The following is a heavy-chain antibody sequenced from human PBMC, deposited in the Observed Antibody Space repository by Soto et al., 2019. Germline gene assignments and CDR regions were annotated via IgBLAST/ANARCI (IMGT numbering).Heavy chain of an antibody. CDR2: FDPEGGET. CDR3: ATARLNWGRRRGYDY. Sequence: ASVKVSCKVSGYTLTELSMHWVRQAPGKGLEWMGGFDPEGGETIYAQKFQGRVTMTEDTSTDTAYMELSSLRSEDTAVYYCATARLNWGRRRGYDYWGQGTLVTVSS. J-gene: IGHJ4*02. D-gene: IGHD7-27*01. V-gene: IGHV1-24*01. CDR1: GYTLTELS.